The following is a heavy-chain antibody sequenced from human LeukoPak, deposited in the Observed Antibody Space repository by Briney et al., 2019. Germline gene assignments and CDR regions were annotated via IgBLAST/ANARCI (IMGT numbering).Heavy chain of an antibody. J-gene: IGHJ4*02. V-gene: IGHV1-2*02. CDR3: ARENSFGSGSYIFDS. CDR1: GYTFTDNS. CDR2: INPNSGDT. D-gene: IGHD3-10*01. Sequence: ASVKVSCKASGYTFTDNSIHWVRQAPGQGPQWMGWINPNSGDTHYARNFQDRVTMTRDTSVSTAYMELTSLRSDDTAMYYCARENSFGSGSYIFDSWGQGTLVTVSS.